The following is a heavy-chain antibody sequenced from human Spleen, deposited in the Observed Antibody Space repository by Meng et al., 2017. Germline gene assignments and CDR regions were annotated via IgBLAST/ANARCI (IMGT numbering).Heavy chain of an antibody. Sequence: GGSLRLSCAASGFTFSSYWMHWVRQAPGKGLEWVANIHPDGSETYYVDSVKGRFTISRDNAKNSLYLRMNSLRAEDTAVYYCARYSYGYSYFDSWGLGTLVTVSS. D-gene: IGHD5-18*01. CDR3: ARYSYGYSYFDS. CDR2: IHPDGSET. V-gene: IGHV3-7*01. CDR1: GFTFSSYW. J-gene: IGHJ4*01.